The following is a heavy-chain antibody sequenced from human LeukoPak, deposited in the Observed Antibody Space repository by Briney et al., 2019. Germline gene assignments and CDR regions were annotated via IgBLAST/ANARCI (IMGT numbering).Heavy chain of an antibody. V-gene: IGHV1-69*13. Sequence: SVKVSCKASGYTFTSYDISLVRQAPGQGLEWMGGIIPIFGTANYAQKFQGRVTITADESTSTAYTELSSLRSEDTAVYYCARGTYYDFWKGNYFDYWGQGTLVTVSS. CDR1: GYTFTSYD. CDR3: ARGTYYDFWKGNYFDY. D-gene: IGHD3-3*01. J-gene: IGHJ4*02. CDR2: IIPIFGTA.